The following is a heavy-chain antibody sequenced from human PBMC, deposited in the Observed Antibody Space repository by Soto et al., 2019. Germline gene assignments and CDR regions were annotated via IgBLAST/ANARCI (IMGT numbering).Heavy chain of an antibody. CDR2: ISGSGGST. Sequence: EVQLLESGGGLVQPGGSLRLSCAASGFTFSSYAMSWVRQAPGKGLEWVSAISGSGGSTYYADSVKGRFTISRDNSKNTRYLQMSSLRAEDRAVYYCAKDATSVTFPLDAFDIWGQGTMVTVSS. J-gene: IGHJ3*02. CDR3: AKDATSVTFPLDAFDI. V-gene: IGHV3-23*01. CDR1: GFTFSSYA. D-gene: IGHD4-17*01.